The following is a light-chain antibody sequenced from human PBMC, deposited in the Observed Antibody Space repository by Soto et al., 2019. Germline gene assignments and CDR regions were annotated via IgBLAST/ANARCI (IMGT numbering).Light chain of an antibody. CDR3: QQTYSTPQT. J-gene: IGKJ1*01. Sequence: DIQMTQSPSSLSASVGDRVSITCRASQNINTYLNWYQQKPGKAPKLLIYAASSLHSGVPSRFSGSASGTDFTLTISSLQPEDFATYYCQQTYSTPQTFGQGTTVEIK. CDR1: QNINTY. V-gene: IGKV1-39*01. CDR2: AAS.